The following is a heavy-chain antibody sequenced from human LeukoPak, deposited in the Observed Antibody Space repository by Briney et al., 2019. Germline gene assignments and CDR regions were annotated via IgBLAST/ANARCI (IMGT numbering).Heavy chain of an antibody. CDR2: ISAYNGNT. CDR1: GYTFTSYG. Sequence: ASVKVSCKASGYTFTSYGISWVRQAPGQGLEWMGWISAYNGNTNYAQRLQGRVTMNTDTSTSTDYMELRSLRSDDTAVYYCARGRNYYYGMDVWGQGTTVTVSS. V-gene: IGHV1-18*01. CDR3: ARGRNYYYGMDV. J-gene: IGHJ6*02.